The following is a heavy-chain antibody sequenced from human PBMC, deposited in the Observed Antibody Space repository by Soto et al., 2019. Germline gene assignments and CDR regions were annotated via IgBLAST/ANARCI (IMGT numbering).Heavy chain of an antibody. D-gene: IGHD6-13*01. Sequence: SETLSLTCTVSGGSISSSSYYWGWVRQPPGKGLEWIGSIYYSGSTYYNPSLKSRVTISVDTSKNQFSLKLSSVTAADTAVYYCARAAFYSRDFNWIDPWGQGTLVTVSS. V-gene: IGHV4-39*01. CDR3: ARAAFYSRDFNWIDP. J-gene: IGHJ5*02. CDR1: GGSISSSSYY. CDR2: IYYSGST.